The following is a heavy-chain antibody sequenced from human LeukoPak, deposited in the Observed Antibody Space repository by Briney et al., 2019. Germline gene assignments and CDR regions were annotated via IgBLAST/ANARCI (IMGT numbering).Heavy chain of an antibody. Sequence: GGSLKLSCAASGFTLSGSSIHWVRQASGKGLEWIGRIRRKPDNYATAYDASVKGRFTISRDDSKNTAYLEMNSLKAEDTAVYYCTTGAWIQLWLADYWGRGTLVTVSS. CDR1: GFTLSGSS. CDR3: TTGAWIQLWLADY. V-gene: IGHV3-73*01. D-gene: IGHD5-18*01. J-gene: IGHJ4*02. CDR2: IRRKPDNYAT.